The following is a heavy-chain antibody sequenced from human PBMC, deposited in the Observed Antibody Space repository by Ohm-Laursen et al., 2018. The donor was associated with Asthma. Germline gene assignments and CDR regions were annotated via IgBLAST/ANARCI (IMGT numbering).Heavy chain of an antibody. CDR3: ARDPVLTGYYSVFDY. D-gene: IGHD3-9*01. Sequence: TLSLTCAVSGGSISSGGYSWSWIRQPPGKGLEWIGYIYHSGSTYYNPSLKSRVTISVDRSKNQFSLKLSSVTAEDTAVYYCARDPVLTGYYSVFDYWGQGTLVTVSS. CDR2: IYHSGST. J-gene: IGHJ4*02. CDR1: GGSISSGGYS. V-gene: IGHV4-30-2*01.